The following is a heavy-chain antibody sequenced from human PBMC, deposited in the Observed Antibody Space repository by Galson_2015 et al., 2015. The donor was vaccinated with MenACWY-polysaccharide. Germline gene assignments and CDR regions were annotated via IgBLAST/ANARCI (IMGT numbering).Heavy chain of an antibody. D-gene: IGHD2-21*02. Sequence: TLSLPCTVSGGSVSGGVIHHWTWLRPHPGKGLEWIGFILGSGYTSYNPSLRSRVSISRESPKNHVSLGLSSVTGADTAVYYRARGVYCGADCYSGTDYWGQGILVTVSS. J-gene: IGHJ4*02. CDR2: ILGSGYT. CDR3: ARGVYCGADCYSGTDY. CDR1: GGSVSGGVIHH. V-gene: IGHV4-31*03.